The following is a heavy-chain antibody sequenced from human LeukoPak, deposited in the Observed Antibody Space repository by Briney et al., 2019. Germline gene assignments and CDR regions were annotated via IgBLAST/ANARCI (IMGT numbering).Heavy chain of an antibody. Sequence: PGGSLRLSCAASGFTFSTYWMTWVRQAPGKGPEWVANIKEDGSATYYVDSVRGRFTISRDNAMKSLYLQMNSLRAEDTAVYYCARDSPGYLAYDSWGQGTLVTVSS. CDR1: GFTFSTYW. D-gene: IGHD1-1*01. J-gene: IGHJ4*02. V-gene: IGHV3-7*04. CDR3: ARDSPGYLAYDS. CDR2: IKEDGSAT.